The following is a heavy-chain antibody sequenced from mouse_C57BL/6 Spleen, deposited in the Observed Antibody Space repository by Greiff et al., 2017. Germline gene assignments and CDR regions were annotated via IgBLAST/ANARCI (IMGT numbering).Heavy chain of an antibody. CDR3: AREGY. V-gene: IGHV1-42*01. CDR1: GYSFTGYY. J-gene: IGHJ2*01. CDR2: INPSTGGT. Sequence: EVKLVESGPELVKPGASVKISCKASGYSFTGYYMNWVKQSPEKSLEWIGEINPSTGGTTYNQKFKAKATLTVDKSSSTAYMQLKSLTSEDSAVYYCAREGYWGQGTTRTVSS.